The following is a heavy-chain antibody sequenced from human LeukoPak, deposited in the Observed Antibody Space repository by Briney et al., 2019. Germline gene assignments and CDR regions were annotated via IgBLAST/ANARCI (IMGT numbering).Heavy chain of an antibody. D-gene: IGHD1-26*01. CDR2: SYYSGST. Sequence: SETLSLTCTVSGGSISNYYWSWIRQPPGKGLEWIAYSYYSGSTNYNPSLKSRVTISVDTSKNQFSLKLSSVTAADTAVYYCAGDRRWELLHAFDIWGQGTMVTVSS. J-gene: IGHJ3*02. CDR3: AGDRRWELLHAFDI. CDR1: GGSISNYY. V-gene: IGHV4-59*01.